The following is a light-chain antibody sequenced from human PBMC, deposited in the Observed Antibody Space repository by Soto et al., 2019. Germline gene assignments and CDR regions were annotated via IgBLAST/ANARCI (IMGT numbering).Light chain of an antibody. CDR3: SSFRSGSTL. CDR1: SSDVGGYDF. CDR2: EVS. Sequence: QSALTQPASVSGSPGRSVTISCTGTSSDVGGYDFVSWYQQHPGKAPKLMIYEVSNRPSGVSSRFSGSKSGNTASLTISGLQAEDEADYYCSSFRSGSTLFGTGTKLTVL. J-gene: IGLJ1*01. V-gene: IGLV2-14*01.